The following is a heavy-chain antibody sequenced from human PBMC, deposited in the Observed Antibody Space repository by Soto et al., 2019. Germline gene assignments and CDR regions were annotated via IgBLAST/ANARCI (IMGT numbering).Heavy chain of an antibody. CDR1: GYTFTSYA. V-gene: IGHV1-3*05. CDR3: ARAPSWWYFDL. Sequence: QVQLVQSGAEEKKPGASVKVSCKASGYTFTSYAMHWVRQAPRQRLEWMGWINAGNGNTKYSQKFQGRVTITRDTSASTAYMELSILRSEDTAVYYCARAPSWWYFDLWGRGTLVTVSS. CDR2: INAGNGNT. J-gene: IGHJ2*01.